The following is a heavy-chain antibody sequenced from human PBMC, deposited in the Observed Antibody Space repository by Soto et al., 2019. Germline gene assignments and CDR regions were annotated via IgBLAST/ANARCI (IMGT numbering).Heavy chain of an antibody. D-gene: IGHD3-22*01. CDR2: ISGSGGST. CDR1: GFTFSSHA. CDR3: AKLDSSGYNRYYYGMDV. J-gene: IGHJ6*02. Sequence: PAGSLSLPCAASGFTFSSHAMSWVRQAPGKGLEWVSAISGSGGSTYYADSVKGRFTISRDNSKNTLYLQMNSLRAEDTAVYYCAKLDSSGYNRYYYGMDVWGQGTTVTGSS. V-gene: IGHV3-23*01.